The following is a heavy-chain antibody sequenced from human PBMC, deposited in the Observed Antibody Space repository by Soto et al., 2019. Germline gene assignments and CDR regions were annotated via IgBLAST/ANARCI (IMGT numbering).Heavy chain of an antibody. J-gene: IGHJ4*02. CDR1: GYTFTSYY. CDR3: AIIPSDWLLAFDY. V-gene: IGHV1-46*01. CDR2: INPSGGST. D-gene: IGHD3-9*01. Sequence: ASVKVSCKASGYTFTSYYMHWVRQAPGQGLEWMGIINPSGGSTSYAQKFQGRVTMTRDTSTSTVYMELSSLRSEDTAVYYCAIIPSDWLLAFDYWGQGTLVTVS.